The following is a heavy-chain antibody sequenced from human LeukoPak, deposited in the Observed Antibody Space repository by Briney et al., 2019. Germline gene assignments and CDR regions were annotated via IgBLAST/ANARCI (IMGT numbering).Heavy chain of an antibody. J-gene: IGHJ4*02. Sequence: SVKVSCKASGGTFISYAISWVRQAPGQGREWMGGIIPIFGTANYAQKFQGRVTITTDESTSTAYMELSSLRSEDTAVYYCARDYYDSSGYYYFDYWGQGTLVTVSS. V-gene: IGHV1-69*05. D-gene: IGHD3-22*01. CDR1: GGTFISYA. CDR3: ARDYYDSSGYYYFDY. CDR2: IIPIFGTA.